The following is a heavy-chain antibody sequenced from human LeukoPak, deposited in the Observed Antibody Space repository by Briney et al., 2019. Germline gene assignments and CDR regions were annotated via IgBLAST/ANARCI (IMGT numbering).Heavy chain of an antibody. Sequence: PGGSLRLSCAASGFTFDDYAMHWVRQAPGKGLEWVSGISWNSGSIGYADSVKGRFTISRDNAKKSLYLQMNSLRADDTALYYCAKDREWELVAFDIWGQGTMVTVSS. V-gene: IGHV3-9*01. J-gene: IGHJ3*02. D-gene: IGHD1-26*01. CDR3: AKDREWELVAFDI. CDR2: ISWNSGSI. CDR1: GFTFDDYA.